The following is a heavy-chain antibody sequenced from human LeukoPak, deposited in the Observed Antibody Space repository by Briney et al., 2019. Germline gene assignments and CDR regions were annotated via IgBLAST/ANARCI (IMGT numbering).Heavy chain of an antibody. Sequence: GGSLRLSCAASGFTFSGSAMHWVRQASGRGLEWVGRIRSKANSYATAYAASVKGRFTISRDDSKNTAYLQMNSLKTEDTAVYYCTRHYDILTGYGNNWFDPWGQGTLVTVSS. D-gene: IGHD3-9*01. J-gene: IGHJ5*02. CDR3: TRHYDILTGYGNNWFDP. CDR1: GFTFSGSA. CDR2: IRSKANSYAT. V-gene: IGHV3-73*01.